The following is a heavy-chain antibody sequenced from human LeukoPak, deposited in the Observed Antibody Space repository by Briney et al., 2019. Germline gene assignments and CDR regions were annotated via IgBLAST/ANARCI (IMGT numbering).Heavy chain of an antibody. V-gene: IGHV3-30*04. CDR2: ISYHGSDK. D-gene: IGHD2-2*01. CDR1: GFTFSSYA. J-gene: IGHJ4*02. Sequence: GGSLRLSCGASGFTFSSYAMHWVRQAPGKGLEWVALISYHGSDKYYADSVKGRFTISRDNSKNTLSLQMDSLRPEDTALYFCARDNRGVISLAVPADALDCWGQGTLVTLSS. CDR3: ARDNRGVISLAVPADALDC.